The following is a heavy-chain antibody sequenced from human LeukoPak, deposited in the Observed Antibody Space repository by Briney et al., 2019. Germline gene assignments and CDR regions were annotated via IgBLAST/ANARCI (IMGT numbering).Heavy chain of an antibody. CDR3: ARRRGFGDYLREGFDF. Sequence: SETLPLTCTVSGGSISSYYWSWIRQPPGKGLEWLGTIYYTGNTYYTPSLKSRITISVDTSKNQFSLRLSSVTAADTAVYYCARRRGFGDYLREGFDFWGQGMLVTVSS. V-gene: IGHV4-59*04. D-gene: IGHD3-10*01. J-gene: IGHJ4*02. CDR2: IYYTGNT. CDR1: GGSISSYY.